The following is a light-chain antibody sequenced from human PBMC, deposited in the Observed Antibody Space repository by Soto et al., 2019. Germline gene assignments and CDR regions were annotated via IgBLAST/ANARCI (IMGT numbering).Light chain of an antibody. J-gene: IGLJ1*01. CDR3: SSYTSSSTLVYV. CDR1: SSDVGGYNY. CDR2: DVS. Sequence: QSVLTQPASVSGSPGQSITISCTVTSSDVGGYNYVSWYQQHPGKAPKLMIYDVSNRPSGVPNRFSGSKSCNTASLTISGLQAEDEAEYYCSSYTSSSTLVYVFGTGTKITVL. V-gene: IGLV2-14*03.